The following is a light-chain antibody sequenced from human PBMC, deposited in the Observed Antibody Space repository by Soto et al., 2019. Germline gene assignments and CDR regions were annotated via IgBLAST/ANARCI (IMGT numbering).Light chain of an antibody. Sequence: QSVLTQHASVSGSPGQSITISCTGTSSDVGSYNLVSWYQHHPGKAPKLISYEGDKRPSGVSTRFSGFKSGNTASLTISGPQAEDEADYYCCSYTGSSTWVFGGGTKLTVL. CDR2: EGD. CDR3: CSYTGSSTWV. V-gene: IGLV2-23*01. CDR1: SSDVGSYNL. J-gene: IGLJ3*02.